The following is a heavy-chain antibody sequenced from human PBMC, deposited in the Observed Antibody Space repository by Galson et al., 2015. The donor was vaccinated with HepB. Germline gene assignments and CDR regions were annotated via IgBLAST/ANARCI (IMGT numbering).Heavy chain of an antibody. J-gene: IGHJ4*02. CDR1: GGSFSAFY. D-gene: IGHD2-2*01. CDR3: ARRSGYCSTTYCYKFSDY. Sequence: ETLSLTCAVYGGSFSAFYWSWIRQSPGKGLEWIGEVNHPRGTNYNPSLKSRVTISIDTSKNQFSLKLSSVTAADTAIYYCARRSGYCSTTYCYKFSDYWGQGALVTVSS. CDR2: VNHPRGT. V-gene: IGHV4-34*01.